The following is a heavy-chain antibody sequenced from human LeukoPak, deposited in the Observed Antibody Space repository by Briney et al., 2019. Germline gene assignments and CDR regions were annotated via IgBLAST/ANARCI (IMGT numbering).Heavy chain of an antibody. CDR2: IKQDGSET. V-gene: IGHV3-7*01. CDR1: GITFSSYW. CDR3: AGGQGYLIEL. Sequence: GGSLRLSCVGSGITFSSYWMNWVGRAPGRGLGWVAIIKQDGSETQYETSVKGRLTNSRDNAQNSLYLQINNLRAEDTAVYYCAGGQGYLIELWGQGTLVTVSS. J-gene: IGHJ4*02. D-gene: IGHD2-15*01.